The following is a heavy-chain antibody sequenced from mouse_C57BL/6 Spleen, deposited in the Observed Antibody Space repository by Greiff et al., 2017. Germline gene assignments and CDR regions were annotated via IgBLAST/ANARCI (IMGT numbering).Heavy chain of an antibody. CDR1: GFSLTSYG. CDR3: AKKKNSSGYDAMDY. V-gene: IGHV2-5*01. CDR2: IWRGGST. D-gene: IGHD3-2*02. Sequence: QVQLQQSGPGLVQPSQSLSITCTVSGFSLTSYGVHWVRQSPGKGLEWLGVIWRGGSTDYNAAFMSRLSITKDNSKSQVFFKMNSLQADDTAIYDCAKKKNSSGYDAMDYWGQGTSVTVSS. J-gene: IGHJ4*01.